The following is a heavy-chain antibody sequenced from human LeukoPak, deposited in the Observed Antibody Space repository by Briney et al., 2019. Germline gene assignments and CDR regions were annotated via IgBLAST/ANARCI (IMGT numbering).Heavy chain of an antibody. CDR3: ARNVGNNWFGP. J-gene: IGHJ5*02. V-gene: IGHV4-4*07. CDR1: GDSISSYY. D-gene: IGHD1-26*01. Sequence: PSETLSLTCTVSGDSISSYYRSWIRQPAGKGLEWIGRVHTNGNTNYNPYLEGRATMSLATSTNQFSLNLSPVTAADTALYYCARNVGNNWFGPWGQGILVTVSS. CDR2: VHTNGNT.